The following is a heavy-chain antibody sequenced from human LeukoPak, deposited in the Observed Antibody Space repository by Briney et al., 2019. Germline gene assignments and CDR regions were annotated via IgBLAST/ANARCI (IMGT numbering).Heavy chain of an antibody. D-gene: IGHD3-22*01. CDR3: AKRLGDYFDY. CDR2: ISYDGSNT. CDR1: GFTFSSYV. Sequence: GRSLRLSCAASGFTFSSYVMHWVRQAPGKGLEWVALISYDGSNTDYADSVKGRFTISRDNSKNTLYLQMNSLRVEDTAVYYCAKRLGDYFDYWGQGTLVTVSS. V-gene: IGHV3-30*18. J-gene: IGHJ4*02.